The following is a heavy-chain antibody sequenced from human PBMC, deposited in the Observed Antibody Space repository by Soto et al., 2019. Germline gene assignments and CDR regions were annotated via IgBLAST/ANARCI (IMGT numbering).Heavy chain of an antibody. V-gene: IGHV1-24*01. J-gene: IGHJ5*02. CDR1: GYTLTELS. D-gene: IGHD3-3*01. CDR3: ATLTIFGVVYNWFDP. Sequence: ASVKVSCKVSGYTLTELSMHWVRQAPGKGLEWMGGFDPEDGETIYAQKFQGRVTMTEDTSTDTAYMELSSLRSEDTAVYYCATLTIFGVVYNWFDPWGQGTLVTVSS. CDR2: FDPEDGET.